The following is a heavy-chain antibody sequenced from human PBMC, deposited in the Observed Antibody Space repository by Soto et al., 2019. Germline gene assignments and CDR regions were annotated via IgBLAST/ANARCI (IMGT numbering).Heavy chain of an antibody. D-gene: IGHD4-17*01. CDR2: ISYDGSNK. CDR3: AKDYGDYVDAFDI. CDR1: GFTFSSYG. V-gene: IGHV3-30*18. Sequence: GGSLRLSCAASGFTFSSYGMHWVRQAPGKGLEWVAVISYDGSNKYYADSVKGRFTISRDNSKNTLYLQMNSLRAEDTAVYYCAKDYGDYVDAFDIWGQGTMVTVSS. J-gene: IGHJ3*02.